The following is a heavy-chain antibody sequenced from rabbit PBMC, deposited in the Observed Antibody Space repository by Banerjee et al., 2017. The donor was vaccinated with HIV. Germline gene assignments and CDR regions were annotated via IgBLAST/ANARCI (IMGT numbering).Heavy chain of an antibody. CDR2: IGSGSGDT. D-gene: IGHD6-1*01. V-gene: IGHV1S40*01. Sequence: QSLEESGGDLVKPGASLTLTCTASGFSFSSSYYMCWVRQAPGKGLEWIGCIGSGSGDTYYATWAKGRFTFSKTSSTTVTLQMTSLTAADTATYFCARDRSYAGYGYAGFNLWGQGTLVTVS. CDR1: GFSFSSSYY. CDR3: ARDRSYAGYGYAGFNL. J-gene: IGHJ4*01.